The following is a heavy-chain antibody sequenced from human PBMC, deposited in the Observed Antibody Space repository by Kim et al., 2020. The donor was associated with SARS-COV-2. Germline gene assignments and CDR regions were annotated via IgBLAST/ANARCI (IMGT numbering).Heavy chain of an antibody. Sequence: SETLSLTCTVSGDSIGSYYWTWIRQSPGKGLEWIGYIYYSGSTTYNPSLKSRVTISVDTSKNQFSLKLTSVTAADTAVYYCVRDREMALSVYYGMDVWGQGTTVTVSS. CDR2: IYYSGST. V-gene: IGHV4-59*13. D-gene: IGHD2-8*01. J-gene: IGHJ6*02. CDR1: GDSIGSYY. CDR3: VRDREMALSVYYGMDV.